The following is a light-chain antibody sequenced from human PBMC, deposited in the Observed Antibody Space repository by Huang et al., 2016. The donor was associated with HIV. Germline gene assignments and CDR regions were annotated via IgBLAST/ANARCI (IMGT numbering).Light chain of an antibody. J-gene: IGKJ3*01. V-gene: IGKV3-11*01. Sequence: EIVLTQSPGTLSVSPGERAILSCRASQSVSNLLAWYQQKPGQPPSLLIYNASKRASGIPVRFGGSGSGTDFTLTISSLEPEDFATYYCQQRSDWPHTFGPGTTVDI. CDR1: QSVSNL. CDR2: NAS. CDR3: QQRSDWPHT.